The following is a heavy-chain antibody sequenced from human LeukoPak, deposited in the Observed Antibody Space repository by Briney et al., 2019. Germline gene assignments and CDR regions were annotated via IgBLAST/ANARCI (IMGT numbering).Heavy chain of an antibody. V-gene: IGHV4-59*01. Sequence: SETLSLTCTVSGGSISSYYWSWIRQPPGKGLEWIGYIYYSGSTSYNPSLKSRVTISVDTSKNQFSLKLSSVTAADTAVYYCARLTYYDILTGYYFDYWGQGTLVTVSS. CDR1: GGSISSYY. CDR3: ARLTYYDILTGYYFDY. CDR2: IYYSGST. D-gene: IGHD3-9*01. J-gene: IGHJ4*02.